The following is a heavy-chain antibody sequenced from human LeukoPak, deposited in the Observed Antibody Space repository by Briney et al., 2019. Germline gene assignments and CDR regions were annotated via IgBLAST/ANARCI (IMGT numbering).Heavy chain of an antibody. D-gene: IGHD6-13*01. CDR2: IYTSGST. J-gene: IGHJ5*02. CDR3: ARHGSYSWYARTHNWFDP. V-gene: IGHV4-61*02. CDR1: GDSISSGSYY. Sequence: SQTLSLTCTVSGDSISSGSYYWSWIRQPAGKGLEWIGRIYTSGSTNYNPSLKSRVTISVDTSKNQFSLKLSSVTAADTAVYYCARHGSYSWYARTHNWFDPWGQGTLVTVSS.